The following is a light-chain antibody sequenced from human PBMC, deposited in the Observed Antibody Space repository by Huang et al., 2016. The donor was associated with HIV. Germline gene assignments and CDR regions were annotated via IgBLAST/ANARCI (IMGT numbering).Light chain of an antibody. V-gene: IGKV1-39*01. J-gene: IGKJ1*01. CDR2: AAS. CDR1: ENIRKY. Sequence: DIQMTKSPSSLSAFVGDKVTITCRASENIRKYLNWYQQKPGKAPNLLLYAASSLQSWVPSRFSGSGTGTDFNLTINSLQPEDYATYFCQQSYNAPRTFGQGTKVEIK. CDR3: QQSYNAPRT.